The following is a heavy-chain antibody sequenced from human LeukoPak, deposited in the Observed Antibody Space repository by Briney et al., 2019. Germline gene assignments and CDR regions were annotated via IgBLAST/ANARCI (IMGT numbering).Heavy chain of an antibody. V-gene: IGHV4-59*01. J-gene: IGHJ4*02. CDR1: SGSISSYY. CDR2: IENSGTT. Sequence: AETHSLTCTVSSGSISSYYWSWIRQPPGKGLEWIGSIENSGTTNYNPSLKSRVTISVDTSKNQFSLKLSSVTAADTAVYYCARVVRDSSGWYHFDYWGQANLATVSS. D-gene: IGHD6-19*01. CDR3: ARVVRDSSGWYHFDY.